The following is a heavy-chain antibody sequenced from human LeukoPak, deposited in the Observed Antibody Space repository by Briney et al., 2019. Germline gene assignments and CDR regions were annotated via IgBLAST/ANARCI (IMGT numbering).Heavy chain of an antibody. Sequence: PSETLSLTCTVSGGSISSYYWSWIRQPPGKGLEWIGYIYYSGSTNYNPSLKSRVTISVDTSKNQFSLKLSSVTAADTAVYYCARIDGSGKTNWFDPWGQGTLVTVSS. D-gene: IGHD3-10*01. CDR2: IYYSGST. V-gene: IGHV4-59*01. CDR1: GGSISSYY. CDR3: ARIDGSGKTNWFDP. J-gene: IGHJ5*02.